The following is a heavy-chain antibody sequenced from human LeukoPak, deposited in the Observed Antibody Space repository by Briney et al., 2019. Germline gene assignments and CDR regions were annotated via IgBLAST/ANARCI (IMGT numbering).Heavy chain of an antibody. CDR2: ISAYNGNT. V-gene: IGHV1-18*01. J-gene: IGHJ4*02. CDR1: GYTLTELS. CDR3: ARSSSVTIPGYYFDY. Sequence: ASVKVSCKVSGYTLTELSMHWVRQAPGQGREWMGWISAYNGNTNYAQKLQGRVTMTTDTSTRTAYMELRSLRSDDTAVYYCARSSSVTIPGYYFDYWGQGTLVTVSS. D-gene: IGHD2-21*01.